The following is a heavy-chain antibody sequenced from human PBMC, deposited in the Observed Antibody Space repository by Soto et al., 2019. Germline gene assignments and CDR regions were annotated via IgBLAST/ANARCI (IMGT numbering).Heavy chain of an antibody. Sequence: QVHLQESGPGLVKPSGTLFLTCDVSSGSIGSSSRWWSWVGQPPGRALEWMGEIYHSGNTMYNPSLEGRVTISVDKSKNQFTLKLTSVKAADTAVYFCARTAETALAGTTGPYSLDYWGQGTMVTVSS. D-gene: IGHD1-7*01. CDR1: SGSIGSSSRW. CDR3: ARTAETALAGTTGPYSLDY. V-gene: IGHV4-4*02. J-gene: IGHJ4*02. CDR2: IYHSGNT.